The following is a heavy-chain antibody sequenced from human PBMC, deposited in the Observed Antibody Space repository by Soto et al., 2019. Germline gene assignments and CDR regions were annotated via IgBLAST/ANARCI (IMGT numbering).Heavy chain of an antibody. J-gene: IGHJ4*02. D-gene: IGHD3-3*01. Sequence: GGSLRLSCAASGFTFSNAWMSWVRQAPGKGLEWVGRIKSKTDGGATDYTAPVKGRFTISRDDSKNTLYLQMNSLKTEDTAAYYCTTDMEWPGSYYFDYWGQGTLVTVSS. CDR2: IKSKTDGGAT. CDR1: GFTFSNAW. CDR3: TTDMEWPGSYYFDY. V-gene: IGHV3-15*01.